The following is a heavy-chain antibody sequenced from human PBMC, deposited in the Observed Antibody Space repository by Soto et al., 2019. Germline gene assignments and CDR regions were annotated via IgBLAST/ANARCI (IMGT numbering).Heavy chain of an antibody. CDR2: IYHTGST. CDR1: GGSISSGGYS. V-gene: IGHV4-30-2*01. CDR3: TRASTTVTTLDY. J-gene: IGHJ4*02. D-gene: IGHD4-17*01. Sequence: QLQLQESGSGLVKPSQTLSLTCAVSGGSISSGGYSWSWIRQPPGKGLEWIGYIYHTGSTSYNPPLTSRVPISVARAKNQCSLKLSSVTAADTAVYYCTRASTTVTTLDYWGQGTLVTVSS.